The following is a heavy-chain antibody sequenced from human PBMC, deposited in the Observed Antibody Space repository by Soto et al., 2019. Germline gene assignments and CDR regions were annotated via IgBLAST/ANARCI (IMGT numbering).Heavy chain of an antibody. CDR1: GFTFSSYA. D-gene: IGHD6-19*01. Sequence: GGSLRLSCAASGFTFSSYAMSWVRQAPGKGLEWVSVISDSGGSTYYTYSVKGRFIISRDNSKNTLYLQMNSLRAEDTAVYYCATDNFVPPYIDPGIAVNWGQGTLVTVSS. J-gene: IGHJ4*02. V-gene: IGHV3-23*01. CDR2: ISDSGGST. CDR3: ATDNFVPPYIDPGIAVN.